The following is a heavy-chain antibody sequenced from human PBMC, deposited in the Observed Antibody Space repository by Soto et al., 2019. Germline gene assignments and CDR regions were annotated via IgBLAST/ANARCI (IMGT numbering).Heavy chain of an antibody. CDR2: IIPIFGTA. Sequence: QVQLVQSGAEVKKPGSSVKVSCKASGGTFSSYAISWVRQAPGQGLEWMGGIIPIFGTANYAQKFQGRVTITADESTSTAYMELSSLRSEDTAVYYCARGARIAAAPTPKASFDIWCQGTMVTVSS. CDR3: ARGARIAAAPTPKASFDI. D-gene: IGHD6-13*01. V-gene: IGHV1-69*01. CDR1: GGTFSSYA. J-gene: IGHJ3*02.